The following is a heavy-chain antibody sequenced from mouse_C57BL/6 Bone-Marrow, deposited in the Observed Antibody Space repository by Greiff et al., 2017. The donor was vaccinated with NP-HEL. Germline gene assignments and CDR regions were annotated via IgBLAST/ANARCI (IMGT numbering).Heavy chain of an antibody. V-gene: IGHV2-2*01. CDR2: IWSGGST. Sequence: VMLVESGPGLVQPSQSLSITCTVSGFSLTSYGVHWVRQSPGKGLEWLGVIWSGGSTDYNAAFISRLSISKDNSKSQVFFKMNSLQADDTAIYYCARKSIITTVVAKGDYYAMDYWGQGTSVTVSS. J-gene: IGHJ4*01. D-gene: IGHD1-1*01. CDR1: GFSLTSYG. CDR3: ARKSIITTVVAKGDYYAMDY.